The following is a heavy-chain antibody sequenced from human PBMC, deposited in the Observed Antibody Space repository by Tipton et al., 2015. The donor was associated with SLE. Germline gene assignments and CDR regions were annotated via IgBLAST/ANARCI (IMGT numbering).Heavy chain of an antibody. CDR1: GASFSDYY. CDR3: ARNLRQLVPNSQNY. CDR2: FIHSETT. D-gene: IGHD6-6*01. J-gene: IGHJ4*02. V-gene: IGHV4-34*12. Sequence: LRLSCAVDGASFSDYYWMWVRQPPGKGLEWIGEFIHSETTNYNPSLKSRVTISIDTSKNQFSLKLSSVTAADTAVYYCARNLRQLVPNSQNYWGQGTLVTVSS.